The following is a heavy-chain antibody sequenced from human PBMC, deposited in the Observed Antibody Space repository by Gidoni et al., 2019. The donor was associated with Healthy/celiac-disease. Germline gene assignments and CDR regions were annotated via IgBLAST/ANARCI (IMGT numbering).Heavy chain of an antibody. Sequence: EVQLLESGGCMVQPGGSLRITCVACGFTFSSYAMSWVRQAPAKGLEWVSAISGSGGRTYYADSVKGRFTISRDNSKNTLYLQMNSLRAEDTAVYYCAKGWVVVVGFDYWGQGTLVTVSS. V-gene: IGHV3-23*01. J-gene: IGHJ4*02. D-gene: IGHD3-22*01. CDR2: ISGSGGRT. CDR3: AKGWVVVVGFDY. CDR1: GFTFSSYA.